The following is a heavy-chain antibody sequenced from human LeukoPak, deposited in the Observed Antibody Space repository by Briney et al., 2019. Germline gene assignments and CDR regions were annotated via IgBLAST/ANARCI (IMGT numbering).Heavy chain of an antibody. J-gene: IGHJ4*02. Sequence: MPSETLSLTCAVYGGSFSGYYWSWIRQPPGKGLEWIGEINHSGSTNYNPSLKSRVTISVDTSKNQFSLKLSSVTAADTAVYYCARGQGNSGPFWDYWGQGTLVTVSS. CDR3: ARGQGNSGPFWDY. V-gene: IGHV4-34*01. CDR2: INHSGST. CDR1: GGSFSGYY. D-gene: IGHD4-23*01.